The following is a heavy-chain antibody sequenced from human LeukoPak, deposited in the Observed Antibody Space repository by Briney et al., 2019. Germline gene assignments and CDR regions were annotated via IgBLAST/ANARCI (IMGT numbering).Heavy chain of an antibody. CDR3: AKGSVDTAMVQDY. J-gene: IGHJ4*02. CDR2: ISYDGSNK. D-gene: IGHD5-18*01. CDR1: GFTFSSYG. V-gene: IGHV3-30*18. Sequence: GGSLRLSCAASGFTFSSYGMHWVRQAPGKGLEWVAVISYDGSNKYYADSVKGRFTISRDNSKNTLYLQMNSLRAEDTAVYYCAKGSVDTAMVQDYWGQGTLVTISS.